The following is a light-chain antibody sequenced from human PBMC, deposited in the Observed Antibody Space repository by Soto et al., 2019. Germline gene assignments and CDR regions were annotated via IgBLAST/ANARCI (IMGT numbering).Light chain of an antibody. CDR2: DAS. Sequence: DIQMTQSPSTLSASLGDRVTITCRASQSISSWLAWYQQKPGKAPKLLIYDASSLESGVPSRLSGSGSGTEFTLTISSLQPDDFAPYYCQQYNSYSFGQGTKV. CDR3: QQYNSYS. CDR1: QSISSW. V-gene: IGKV1-5*01. J-gene: IGKJ1*01.